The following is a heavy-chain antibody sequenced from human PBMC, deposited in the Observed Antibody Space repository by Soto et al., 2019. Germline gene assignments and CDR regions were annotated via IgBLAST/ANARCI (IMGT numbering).Heavy chain of an antibody. D-gene: IGHD2-2*01. Sequence: SETLSLTCTVSGGSISSYYWSWIRQPPGKGLEWIGYIYYSGSTNYNPSLKSRVTISVDTSKNQFSLKLSSVTVADTAVYCCARHVVPAANYFAYWGQGTLVTVSS. J-gene: IGHJ4*02. V-gene: IGHV4-59*08. CDR3: ARHVVPAANYFAY. CDR2: IYYSGST. CDR1: GGSISSYY.